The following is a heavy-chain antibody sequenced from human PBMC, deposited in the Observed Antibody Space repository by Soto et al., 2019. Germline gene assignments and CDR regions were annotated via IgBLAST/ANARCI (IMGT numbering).Heavy chain of an antibody. V-gene: IGHV3-66*01. CDR1: GFTVSTKY. CDR3: ASSYCSSTSCYVGPYYGMDV. CDR2: IYSGGST. J-gene: IGHJ6*02. Sequence: GGSLRLSCAASGFTVSTKYMSWVRQAPGKGLEWVSVIYSGGSTFYADSVKGRFTISRDNAKNSLYLQMNSLRAEDTAVYYCASSYCSSTSCYVGPYYGMDVWGQGTTVTVSS. D-gene: IGHD2-2*01.